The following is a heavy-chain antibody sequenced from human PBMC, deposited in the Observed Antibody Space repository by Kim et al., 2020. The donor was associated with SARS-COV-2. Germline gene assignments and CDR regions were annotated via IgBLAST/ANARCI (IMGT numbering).Heavy chain of an antibody. V-gene: IGHV4-34*01. CDR3: ARRTRTFLYYDIHKGLYYFDY. J-gene: IGHJ4*02. D-gene: IGHD3-9*01. CDR2: INHSGST. CDR1: GGSFSGYY. Sequence: SETLSLTCAVYGGSFSGYYWSWIRQPPGKGLEWIGEINHSGSTNYNPSLKSRVTISVDTSKNQFSLKLSSVTAADTAVYYCARRTRTFLYYDIHKGLYYFDYWGQGTLVTVSS.